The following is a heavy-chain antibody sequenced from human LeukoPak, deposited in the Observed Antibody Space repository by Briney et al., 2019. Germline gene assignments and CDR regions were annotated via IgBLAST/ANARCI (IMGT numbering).Heavy chain of an antibody. CDR1: GGSIRNYY. V-gene: IGHV4-59*01. CDR2: IYHSGST. D-gene: IGHD4-23*01. Sequence: SSETLSLTCTVSGGSIRNYYWSWIRQPPGKQLEWIGYIYHSGSTNYNPSLKSRVTISVDTSKDQFSLKLTSVTAADTAVYYCASTVVISDTEYFQHWGQGTLVTVSS. J-gene: IGHJ1*01. CDR3: ASTVVISDTEYFQH.